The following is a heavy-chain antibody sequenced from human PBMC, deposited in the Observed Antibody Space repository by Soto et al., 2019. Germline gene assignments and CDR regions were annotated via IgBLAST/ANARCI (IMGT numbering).Heavy chain of an antibody. CDR1: GGSISSGDYY. CDR2: IYYSGST. D-gene: IGHD5-18*01. Sequence: PSETLSLTCTVSGGSISSGDYYWSWIRQPPGKGLEWIGYIYYSGSTYYNPSLKSRVTISVDTSKNQFSLKLSSVTAADTAVYYCARGSGYSYGYDYWGQGTLVTVLL. CDR3: ARGSGYSYGYDY. J-gene: IGHJ4*02. V-gene: IGHV4-30-4*01.